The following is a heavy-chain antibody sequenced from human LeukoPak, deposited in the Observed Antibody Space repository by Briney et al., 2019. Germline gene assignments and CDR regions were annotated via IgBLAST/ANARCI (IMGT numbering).Heavy chain of an antibody. J-gene: IGHJ3*02. D-gene: IGHD2-15*01. Sequence: ASVKVSCKASGYTFTNYAISWVRQAPGQGLEWMGWISAYNGNTNYAQKLQGRVTMTTDTSTTTAYMDLRGLRSDDTALYYCAREVGYCSGDTCYYGAFDIWGQGTMVTVSS. CDR2: ISAYNGNT. V-gene: IGHV1-18*01. CDR3: AREVGYCSGDTCYYGAFDI. CDR1: GYTFTNYA.